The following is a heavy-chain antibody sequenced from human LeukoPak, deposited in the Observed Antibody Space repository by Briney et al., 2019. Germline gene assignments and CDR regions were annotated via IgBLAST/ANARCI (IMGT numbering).Heavy chain of an antibody. CDR2: ISGSGGST. V-gene: IGHV3-23*01. CDR3: AKAGSGWYYYFDY. CDR1: GFTFSSHG. J-gene: IGHJ4*02. Sequence: GRSLRLSCAASGFTFSSHGMHWVRQAPGKGLEWVSGISGSGGSTYYADSVKGRFTISRDNSKNTLYLQMSSLRAEDTAVYYCAKAGSGWYYYFDYWGQGTLVTVSS. D-gene: IGHD6-19*01.